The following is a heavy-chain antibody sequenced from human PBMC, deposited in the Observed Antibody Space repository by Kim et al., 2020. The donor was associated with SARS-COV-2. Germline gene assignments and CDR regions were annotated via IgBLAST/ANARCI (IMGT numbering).Heavy chain of an antibody. V-gene: IGHV1-46*01. CDR2: INPSGGST. CDR1: GYTFTSYY. J-gene: IGHJ6*02. Sequence: ASVKVSCKASGYTFTSYYMHWVRQAPGQGLEWMGIINPSGGSTSYAQKFRGRVTMTRDTSTSTVYMELSSLRSEDTAVYYCASPYYYGSGSPYHNYYYYYGMDVWGQGTTVTVSS. CDR3: ASPYYYGSGSPYHNYYYYYGMDV. D-gene: IGHD3-10*01.